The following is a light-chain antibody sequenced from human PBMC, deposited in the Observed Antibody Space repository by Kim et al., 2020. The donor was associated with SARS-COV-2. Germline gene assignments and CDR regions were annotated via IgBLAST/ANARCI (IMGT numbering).Light chain of an antibody. CDR1: QSIGKW. CDR2: DAS. Sequence: SASLGDTINITCRASQSIGKWLAWYQHKAGQAPTLLLFDASTLQRGVPARFSGSGSGTEFILSISALQPDDFATYYCQQYDTSWTFGHGTKVDIK. J-gene: IGKJ1*01. CDR3: QQYDTSWT. V-gene: IGKV1-5*01.